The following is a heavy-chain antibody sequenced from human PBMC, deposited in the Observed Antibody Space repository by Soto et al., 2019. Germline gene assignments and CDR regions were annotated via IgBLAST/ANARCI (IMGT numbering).Heavy chain of an antibody. Sequence: EVHLLESGGGLVQPGGSLRLSCATSGFAFRSHAMSWVRQAPGKGLEWVSGISSSGGSTYYADSMKGRFTISRDNSKHMLNLRMHSLRAEDTAVYYGAKDQERVRGIVITGHGLDFWGQGTTVTVSS. J-gene: IGHJ6*02. CDR2: ISSSGGST. V-gene: IGHV3-23*01. CDR1: GFAFRSHA. CDR3: AKDQERVRGIVITGHGLDF. D-gene: IGHD3-10*01.